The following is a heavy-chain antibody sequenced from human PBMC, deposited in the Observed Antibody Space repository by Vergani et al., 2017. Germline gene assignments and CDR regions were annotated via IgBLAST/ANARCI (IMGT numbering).Heavy chain of an antibody. Sequence: QVQLVESGGGVVQPGRSLRLSCAASGFTFSSYAMHWVRQAPGKGLEWVAVISYDGSNKYYADSVKGRFTISRDNSKNTLYLQMNSLKTEDTAVYYCTGPRFYDSSGYYYYWGQGTLVTVSS. J-gene: IGHJ4*02. CDR2: ISYDGSNK. CDR3: TGPRFYDSSGYYYY. V-gene: IGHV3-30-3*01. D-gene: IGHD3-22*01. CDR1: GFTFSSYA.